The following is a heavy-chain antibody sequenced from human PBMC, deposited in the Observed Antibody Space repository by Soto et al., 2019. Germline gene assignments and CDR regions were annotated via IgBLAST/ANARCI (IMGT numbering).Heavy chain of an antibody. V-gene: IGHV2-5*02. D-gene: IGHD4-17*01. CDR2: IYWDDDK. J-gene: IGHJ6*03. CDR1: GFSLSTSGVG. CDR3: AHSSRRQTTYYYYYMDV. Sequence: SGPTLVNPTQTLTLTCTFSGFSLSTSGVGVGWIRQPPGKALEWLALIYWDDDKRYSPSLKNRLTITKDTSNNQVVLTMTNMDPVDTATYYCAHSSRRQTTYYYYYMDVWGKGTTVTVSS.